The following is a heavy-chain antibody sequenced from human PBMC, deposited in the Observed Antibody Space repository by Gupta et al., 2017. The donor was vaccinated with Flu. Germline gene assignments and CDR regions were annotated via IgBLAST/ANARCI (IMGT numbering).Heavy chain of an antibody. CDR2: IIPKDGTT. CDR1: GGTFINYA. D-gene: IGHD3-10*01. J-gene: IGHJ6*03. V-gene: IGHV1-69*06. CDR3: ARDRFSMVRGVLQGARSGPDYYFYMDV. Sequence: QVQLVQSGAAVREPGPSVKVSCKASGGTFINYAFRWVRQAPGPGLEWMGGIIPKDGTTNYAQSFQGRVTITADKITSIVYMEMNSLRSEDTAIYYCARDRFSMVRGVLQGARSGPDYYFYMDVWGKGTTVTVSS.